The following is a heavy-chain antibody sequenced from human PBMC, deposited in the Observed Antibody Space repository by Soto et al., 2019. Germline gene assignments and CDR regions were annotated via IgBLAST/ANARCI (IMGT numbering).Heavy chain of an antibody. CDR3: ARGSSGYYLGLYYFDY. Sequence: QVQLQESGPGLVKPSGTLSLTCAVSGGSISSSNWWSWVRQPPGKGLEWIGEIYHSGSTNYNPSLTSRVTISXXKXKXXFSLKLSSVTAADTAVYYCARGSSGYYLGLYYFDYWGQGTLVTVSS. CDR2: IYHSGST. J-gene: IGHJ4*02. CDR1: GGSISSSNW. D-gene: IGHD3-22*01. V-gene: IGHV4-4*02.